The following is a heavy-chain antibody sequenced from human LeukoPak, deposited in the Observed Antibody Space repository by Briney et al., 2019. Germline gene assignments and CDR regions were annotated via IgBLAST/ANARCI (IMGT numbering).Heavy chain of an antibody. V-gene: IGHV1-3*01. D-gene: IGHD3-9*01. CDR3: ARGPPLLRYFDWLFSFDY. J-gene: IGHJ4*02. CDR1: GYTFTSYG. CDR2: FNAGNGNT. Sequence: ASVKVSCKASGYTFTSYGISWVRQAPGQRLEWMGWFNAGNGNTKYSQKFQGRVTITRDTSASTAYMELSSLRSEDTAVYYCARGPPLLRYFDWLFSFDYWGQGTLVTVSS.